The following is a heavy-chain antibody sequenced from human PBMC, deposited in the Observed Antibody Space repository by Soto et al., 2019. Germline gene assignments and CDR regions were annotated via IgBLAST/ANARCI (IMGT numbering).Heavy chain of an antibody. CDR2: IYYSGST. D-gene: IGHD3-3*01. J-gene: IGHJ4*02. Sequence: SETLSLTCTVSGGSISSYYWGWIRQPPGKGLEWIGSIYYSGSTYYNPSLKSRVTISVDTSKNQFSLKLSSVTAADTAVYYCASSPLRFLESRFYFDYWGQGTLVTVSS. CDR1: GGSISSYY. V-gene: IGHV4-39*01. CDR3: ASSPLRFLESRFYFDY.